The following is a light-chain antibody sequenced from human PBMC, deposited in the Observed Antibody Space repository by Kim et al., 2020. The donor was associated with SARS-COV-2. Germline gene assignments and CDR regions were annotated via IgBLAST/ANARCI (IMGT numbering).Light chain of an antibody. CDR2: GKD. CDR1: SLRSFY. Sequence: SSELTQDPAVSVALGQTVRITCQGDSLRSFYASWYQQKPGQAPVLVIYGKDNRPSGIPDRFSGSSSGNTASLTITGAQAEDEADYYCNSPDNSGNHLTVF. J-gene: IGLJ2*01. V-gene: IGLV3-19*01. CDR3: NSPDNSGNHLTV.